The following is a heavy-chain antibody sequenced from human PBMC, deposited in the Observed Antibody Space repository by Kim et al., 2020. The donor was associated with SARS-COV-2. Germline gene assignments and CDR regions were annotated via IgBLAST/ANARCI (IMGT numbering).Heavy chain of an antibody. CDR3: AREDLIVVVGCDY. D-gene: IGHD2-15*01. J-gene: IGHJ4*02. CDR2: VNAGNGNT. CDR1: GYNITFYA. Sequence: ASVKVSCKTSGYNITFYAIHWLRQAPGHSLEWMGWVNAGNGNTEYSQKFQGRVTITRDTAANIVYMELNSLRSEDTAVYYCAREDLIVVVGCDYWGQGTPVIVSS. V-gene: IGHV1-3*01.